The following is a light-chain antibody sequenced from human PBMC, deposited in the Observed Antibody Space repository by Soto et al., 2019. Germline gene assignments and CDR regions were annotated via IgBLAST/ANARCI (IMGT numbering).Light chain of an antibody. CDR1: QSVRSN. V-gene: IGKV3D-15*01. CDR2: GAS. Sequence: EIVMTQSPATLSVSPGERATLSCRASQSVRSNLAWYQQKPGQAPRLLIYGASTRATGIPATFSGSGSGTQFTLTISSLQSEDFAVYYCQQYSNWPAITFGQGTRLGIK. CDR3: QQYSNWPAIT. J-gene: IGKJ5*01.